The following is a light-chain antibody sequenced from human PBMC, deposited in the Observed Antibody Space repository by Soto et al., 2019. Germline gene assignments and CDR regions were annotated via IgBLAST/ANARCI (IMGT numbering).Light chain of an antibody. Sequence: QSALTQPASVSGSPGQSITVSCTGTSSDVGGYNYVSWYQQHPGKVPKLIIYDVINRPTGVSNRISGSKSGNTASLTISGLQAEDEADYYCSSYSSSSTPVVFGGGTKVTVL. CDR3: SSYSSSSTPVV. V-gene: IGLV2-14*01. CDR2: DVI. CDR1: SSDVGGYNY. J-gene: IGLJ2*01.